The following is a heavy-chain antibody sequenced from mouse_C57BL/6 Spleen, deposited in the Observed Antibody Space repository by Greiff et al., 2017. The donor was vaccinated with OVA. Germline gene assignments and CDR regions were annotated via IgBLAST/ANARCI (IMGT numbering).Heavy chain of an antibody. CDR3: ARDDYDDWYFDV. J-gene: IGHJ1*03. D-gene: IGHD2-4*01. CDR1: GYTFTSYG. Sequence: VKLQESGAELARPGASVKLSCKASGYTFTSYGISWVKQRTGQGLEWIGEIYPRSGNTYYNEKFKGKATLTADKSSSTAYMELRSLTSEDSAVYFCARDDYDDWYFDVWGTGTTVTVSS. V-gene: IGHV1-81*01. CDR2: IYPRSGNT.